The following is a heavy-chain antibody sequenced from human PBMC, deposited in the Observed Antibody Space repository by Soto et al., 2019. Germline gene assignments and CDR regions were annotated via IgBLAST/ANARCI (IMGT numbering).Heavy chain of an antibody. Sequence: ESGGGLIQPGGSLRLSCAASGFTFGSYAMIWVRQAPGKGLEWVSAISGSGFSTYFADSVKGRFTISRDNSKSTLYLQMNSLRADDTAVYYCAKGAIYDWNRVLNDWGQGTLVTVSS. D-gene: IGHD1-20*01. CDR2: ISGSGFST. CDR3: AKGAIYDWNRVLND. V-gene: IGHV3-23*01. J-gene: IGHJ4*02. CDR1: GFTFGSYA.